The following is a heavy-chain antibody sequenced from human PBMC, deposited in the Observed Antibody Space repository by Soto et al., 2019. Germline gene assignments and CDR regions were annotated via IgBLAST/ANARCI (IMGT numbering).Heavy chain of an antibody. CDR1: VYTFATHW. V-gene: IGHV5-51*01. Sequence: GESLKISCKGSVYTFATHWIAWVRQMPGKGLEWMGIIYPGGSDTRYSPSFQGQVTISADKSFSTAYLQWSSLKASDTAIYFCARLELTGLDNWGQGTPVTVSS. J-gene: IGHJ4*02. D-gene: IGHD3-9*01. CDR2: IYPGGSDT. CDR3: ARLELTGLDN.